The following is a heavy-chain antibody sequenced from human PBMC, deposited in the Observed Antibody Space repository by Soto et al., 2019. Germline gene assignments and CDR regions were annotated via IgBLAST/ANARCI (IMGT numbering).Heavy chain of an antibody. J-gene: IGHJ4*02. V-gene: IGHV4-59*08. CDR2: IYYSGST. CDR3: ARRYGSSFDY. Sequence: SETLSLTCTVAGGSISSYYWSWIRQSPGKGLEWIGYIYYSGSTNYNPSLKSRVTISVDTSKNQFSLKLSSVTAADTAVYYCARRYGSSFDYWGQGTLVTVSS. CDR1: GGSISSYY. D-gene: IGHD4-17*01.